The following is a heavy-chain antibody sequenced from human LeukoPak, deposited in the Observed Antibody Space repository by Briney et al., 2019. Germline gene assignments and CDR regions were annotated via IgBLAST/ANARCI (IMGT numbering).Heavy chain of an antibody. CDR3: ARSDEYDVFMDP. CDR1: SASINSFY. D-gene: IGHD3-9*01. Sequence: SETLSLTCIVSSASINSFYWSWIRQPPGKGLEWIGYISHTGLTNYNPSLKSRVTISVDTSRNEFSLKLTSVTAADTAVYFCARSDEYDVFMDPWGLGTLVIVSS. V-gene: IGHV4-59*12. J-gene: IGHJ5*02. CDR2: ISHTGLT.